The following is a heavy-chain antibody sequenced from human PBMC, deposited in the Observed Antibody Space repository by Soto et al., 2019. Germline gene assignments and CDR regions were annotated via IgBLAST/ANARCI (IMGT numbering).Heavy chain of an antibody. D-gene: IGHD2-15*01. CDR2: IIPILGIA. V-gene: IGHV1-69*10. Sequence: ASVKVSCKASGGTFSSYAVSWVRQAPGQGLEWMGGIIPILGIANYAQKFQGRVTITADKSTSTAYMELSSLRSEDTAVYYCARDLTRYCSGGSCEKGVDYWGQGTLVTVSS. CDR3: ARDLTRYCSGGSCEKGVDY. J-gene: IGHJ4*02. CDR1: GGTFSSYA.